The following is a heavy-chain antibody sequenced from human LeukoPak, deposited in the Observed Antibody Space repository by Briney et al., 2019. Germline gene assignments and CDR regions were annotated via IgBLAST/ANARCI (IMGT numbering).Heavy chain of an antibody. D-gene: IGHD1-26*01. CDR2: IYYSGST. CDR3: AKDSGYYFDY. J-gene: IGHJ4*02. Sequence: SETLSLTCTVSGGSISSYYWSWIWQPPGKGLEWIGCIYYSGSTNYNPSLKSRVTISVDTSKNQFSLKLSSVTAADTAVYYCAKDSGYYFDYWGQGTLVTVSS. CDR1: GGSISSYY. V-gene: IGHV4-59*01.